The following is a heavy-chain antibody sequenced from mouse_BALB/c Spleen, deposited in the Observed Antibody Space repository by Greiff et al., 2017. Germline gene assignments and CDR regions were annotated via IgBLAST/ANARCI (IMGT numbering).Heavy chain of an antibody. J-gene: IGHJ4*01. CDR3: ARREGAMDY. Sequence: QVQLKQSGAELVRPGTSVKVSCKASGYAFTNYLIEWVKQRPGQGLEWIGVINPGSGGTNYNEKFKGKATLTADKSSSTAYMQLSSLTSDDSAVYFCARREGAMDYWGQGTSVTVSS. CDR2: INPGSGGT. V-gene: IGHV1-54*03. CDR1: GYAFTNYL.